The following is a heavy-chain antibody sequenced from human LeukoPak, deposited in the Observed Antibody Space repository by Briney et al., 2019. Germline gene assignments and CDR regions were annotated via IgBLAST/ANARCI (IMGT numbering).Heavy chain of an antibody. J-gene: IGHJ4*02. CDR1: DGSISSSSYY. CDR2: IYYSGST. Sequence: SETLSLTCTVSDGSISSSSYYWGWIRQPPGKGLEWIGSIYYSGSTYYNPSLKSRVTISVDKSKNQFSLKLSSLTAADTAVYYCARAPGYSSGIFDYWGQGTLVTVSS. V-gene: IGHV4-39*07. CDR3: ARAPGYSSGIFDY. D-gene: IGHD6-19*01.